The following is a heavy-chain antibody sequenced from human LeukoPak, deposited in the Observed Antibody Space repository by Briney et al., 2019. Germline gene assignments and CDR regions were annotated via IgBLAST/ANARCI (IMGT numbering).Heavy chain of an antibody. V-gene: IGHV4-34*01. CDR2: INHSGGT. Sequence: SETLSLTCAVYGGSFSAYYWSWIRQPPGKGLEWIGEINHSGGTKYNPSLNSRVSISLEKSKNQLSLELRSVTAADTAVYYCARGRIAKIVVVHSYGMDVWGQGTTVTVSS. J-gene: IGHJ6*02. CDR1: GGSFSAYY. CDR3: ARGRIAKIVVVHSYGMDV. D-gene: IGHD3-22*01.